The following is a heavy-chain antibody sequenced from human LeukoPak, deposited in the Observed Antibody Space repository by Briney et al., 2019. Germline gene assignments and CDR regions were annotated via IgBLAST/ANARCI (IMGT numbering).Heavy chain of an antibody. V-gene: IGHV1-2*02. CDR2: INPNSGGT. J-gene: IGHJ4*02. CDR1: GYTFTGYY. Sequence: ASVKVSCKASGYTFTGYYMHWVRQAPGQGLEWMGWINPNSGGTNYAQKFQGRVTMTRDTSISTAYMELSRLRSDDTAVYYCAREYSSGWYLYGYWGKGTLVTVSS. D-gene: IGHD6-19*01. CDR3: AREYSSGWYLYGY.